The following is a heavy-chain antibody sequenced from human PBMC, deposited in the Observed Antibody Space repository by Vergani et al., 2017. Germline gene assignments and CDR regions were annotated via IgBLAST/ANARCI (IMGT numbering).Heavy chain of an antibody. D-gene: IGHD3-22*01. CDR2: INPNSGGT. CDR1: GYTFTGYY. V-gene: IGHV1-2*02. J-gene: IGHJ4*02. CDR3: ARDRYYYDSSGYWDYFDY. Sequence: QVQLVQSGAEVKKPGASVKVSCKASGYTFTGYYMHWVRQAPGQGLEWMGWINPNSGGTNYAQKFQGRVTMTRDTSISTAYMELSRLGSDDTAVYYCARDRYYYDSSGYWDYFDYWGQGTLVTVSS.